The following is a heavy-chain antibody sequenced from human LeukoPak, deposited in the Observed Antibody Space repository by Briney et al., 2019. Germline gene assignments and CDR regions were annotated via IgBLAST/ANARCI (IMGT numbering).Heavy chain of an antibody. CDR1: GFPFSTFW. J-gene: IGHJ6*03. V-gene: IGHV3-43D*03. Sequence: GSLRLSCAVSGFPFSTFWMSWVRQAPGKGLEWVSLISWDGGSTYYADSVKGRFTISRDNSKNSLYLQMNSLRAEDTALYYCAKCGYYYYYYMDVWGKGTTVTVSS. CDR2: ISWDGGST. CDR3: AKCGYYYYYYMDV.